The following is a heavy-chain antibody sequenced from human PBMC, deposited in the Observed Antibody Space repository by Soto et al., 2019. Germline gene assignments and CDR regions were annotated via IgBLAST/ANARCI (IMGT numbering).Heavy chain of an antibody. V-gene: IGHV4-30-4*01. CDR2: LYYSGNT. CDR1: GGSISSGDYY. D-gene: IGHD5-18*01. CDR3: AISPRRSWVQLWFEGGY. Sequence: QVQLQESGPGLVKPSQTLSLTCTVSGGSISSGDYYWSWIRQPPGKGLEWIGYLYYSGNTYYNPSLKSRVTISVDTSRNQFSLKLSSVTAADTAVYYCAISPRRSWVQLWFEGGYWGQGTLVTVSS. J-gene: IGHJ4*02.